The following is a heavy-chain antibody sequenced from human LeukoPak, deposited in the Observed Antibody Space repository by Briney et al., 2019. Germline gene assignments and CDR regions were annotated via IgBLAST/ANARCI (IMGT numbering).Heavy chain of an antibody. CDR1: GYSFTRYW. CDR3: ARQNYYDSSGYYADYYMDV. D-gene: IGHD3-22*01. J-gene: IGHJ6*03. Sequence: PGVALKISCKGSGYSFTRYWIGWVRQMPGNGLEWMGMIYPGDSYTRYSPSFQGHVTISADKSISTAYLQWSSLKASDTAMYYCARQNYYDSSGYYADYYMDVWGKGTTVTVSS. V-gene: IGHV5-51*01. CDR2: IYPGDSYT.